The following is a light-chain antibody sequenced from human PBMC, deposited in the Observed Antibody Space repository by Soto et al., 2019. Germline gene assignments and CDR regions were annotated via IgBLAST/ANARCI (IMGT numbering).Light chain of an antibody. Sequence: EIVLTQSPGTLSLSPGERATLSCRASQSVSSSYLAWYQQKPGQAPRLLIYGASSRATGIPDRFSGSGSGTDFTLTISRLDPEDFAVYYCQQYHSSPWTFGQGTKVDI. CDR3: QQYHSSPWT. CDR1: QSVSSSY. V-gene: IGKV3-20*01. J-gene: IGKJ1*01. CDR2: GAS.